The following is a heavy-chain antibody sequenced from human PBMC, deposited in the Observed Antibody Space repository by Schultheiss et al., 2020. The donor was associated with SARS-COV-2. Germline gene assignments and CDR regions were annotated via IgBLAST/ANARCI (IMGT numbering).Heavy chain of an antibody. D-gene: IGHD6-6*01. Sequence: GSLRLSCTVSGGSVSSGSYYWSWIRQPPGKGLEWIGYIYYSGSTNYNPSLRSRVTISVDTSKNQFSLKLSSVTAADTAVYYCAGRYSSSPADYWGQGTLVTVSS. CDR2: IYYSGST. J-gene: IGHJ4*02. CDR3: AGRYSSSPADY. CDR1: GGSVSSGSYY. V-gene: IGHV4-61*01.